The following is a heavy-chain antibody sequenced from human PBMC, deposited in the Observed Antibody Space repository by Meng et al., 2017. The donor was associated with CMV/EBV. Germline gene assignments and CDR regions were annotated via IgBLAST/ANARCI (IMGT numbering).Heavy chain of an antibody. J-gene: IGHJ4*02. CDR3: ARDLGFDY. CDR2: ISSSSSYI. Sequence: GESLKISCAASGFTFSSYSMNWVRQAPGKALEWVSSISSSSSYIYYADSVKGRFTISRDNAKNSLYLQMNSLRAEDTAVYYCARDLGFDYWGQGTLVTVSS. CDR1: GFTFSSYS. D-gene: IGHD3-16*01. V-gene: IGHV3-21*01.